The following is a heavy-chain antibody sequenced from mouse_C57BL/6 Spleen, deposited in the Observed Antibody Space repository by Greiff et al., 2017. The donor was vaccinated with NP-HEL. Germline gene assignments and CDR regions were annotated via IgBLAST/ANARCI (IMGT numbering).Heavy chain of an antibody. CDR2: IDPSDSET. Sequence: QVQLQQPGAELVRPGSSVKLSCKASGYTFTSYWMHWVKQRPIQGLEWIGNIDPSDSETHYNQKFKDKATLTVDKSSSTAYMQLSSLTSEDSAVYYCAREGIYYGNYGAMDYWGQGTSVTVSS. CDR3: AREGIYYGNYGAMDY. CDR1: GYTFTSYW. V-gene: IGHV1-52*01. J-gene: IGHJ4*01. D-gene: IGHD2-1*01.